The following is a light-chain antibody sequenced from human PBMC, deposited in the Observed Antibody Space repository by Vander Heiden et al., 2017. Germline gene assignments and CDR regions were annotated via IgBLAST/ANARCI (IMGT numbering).Light chain of an antibody. CDR3: NARDSSGNHLVV. CDR2: GKN. V-gene: IGLV3-19*01. J-gene: IGLJ2*01. CDR1: SLRSYY. Sequence: SSELTQDPAVSVALGQTVRITCQGDSLRSYYASGDQQKPGQAPVLVIYGKNNRHSGIPERVSGSSSGNTASLTITGAQAEDEADDYCNARDSSGNHLVVFGGGTKLTVL.